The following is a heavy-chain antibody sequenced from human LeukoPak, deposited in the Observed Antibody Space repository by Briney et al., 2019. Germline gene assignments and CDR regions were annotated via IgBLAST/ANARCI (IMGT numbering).Heavy chain of an antibody. Sequence: ASLKLSCKASGYTFTSYDINWVRQAAGHGLEWRRWMGPNSGNTGYAQKFQGRVTMTRNTSISTAYMELSSLRSEATASCYWAMLISQNYNVSRGYEYYMDLWVKGAAVPVSS. CDR2: MGPNSGNT. CDR3: AMLISQNYNVSRGYEYYMDL. CDR1: GYTFTSYD. D-gene: IGHD3-10*01. V-gene: IGHV1-8*01. J-gene: IGHJ6*03.